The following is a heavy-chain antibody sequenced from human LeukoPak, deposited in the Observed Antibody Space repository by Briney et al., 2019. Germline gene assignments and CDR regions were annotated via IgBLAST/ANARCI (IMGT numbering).Heavy chain of an antibody. CDR1: GFTFSSYG. CDR2: IRFDGSNK. D-gene: IGHD2-2*01. J-gene: IGHJ5*02. Sequence: GGSLRLSCAASGFTFSSYGMHWVRQAPGKGLEWVAFIRFDGSNKYYADSVKGRFTISRENSKNTLYLQMNSLRAEDTAVYYCAKDRPDCSSTSCQEGNWFDPWGQGTLVTVSS. CDR3: AKDRPDCSSTSCQEGNWFDP. V-gene: IGHV3-30*02.